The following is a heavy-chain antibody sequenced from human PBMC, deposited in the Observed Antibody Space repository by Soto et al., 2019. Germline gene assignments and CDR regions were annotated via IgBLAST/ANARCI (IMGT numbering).Heavy chain of an antibody. D-gene: IGHD6-13*01. CDR1: GFSLSTSGVG. J-gene: IGHJ4*02. V-gene: IGHV2-5*02. Sequence: QITLKESSPTLVKPTQTLTLTCTFSGFSLSTSGVGVGWIRQPPGKALEWLALIYWDDDKRYSPSLKSRLTITKDTSKNRVGLTMTNMDTVDTATYYCAHIRSSSWEMDYWGQGTLVTVSS. CDR2: IYWDDDK. CDR3: AHIRSSSWEMDY.